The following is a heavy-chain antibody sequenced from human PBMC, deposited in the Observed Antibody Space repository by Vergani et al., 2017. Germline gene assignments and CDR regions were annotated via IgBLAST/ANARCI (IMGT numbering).Heavy chain of an antibody. D-gene: IGHD2-21*02. V-gene: IGHV4-59*01. Sequence: QVQLQESGPGLVKPSETLSLTCTVSGGSISSYYWSWIRQPPGKGLEWIGYIYYSGSTNYNPSLKSRVTISVDTSKNQFSLKLSSVTAADTAVYYCARAYCGGDGEYYYYYGMDVWGQGTTVTVSS. CDR2: IYYSGST. J-gene: IGHJ6*02. CDR3: ARAYCGGDGEYYYYYGMDV. CDR1: GGSISSYY.